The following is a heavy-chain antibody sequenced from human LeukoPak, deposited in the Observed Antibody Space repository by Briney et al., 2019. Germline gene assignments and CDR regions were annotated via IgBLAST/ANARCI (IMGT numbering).Heavy chain of an antibody. CDR1: GFTFSSYA. D-gene: IGHD6-19*01. V-gene: IGHV3-30-3*01. Sequence: GGSLRLTCAASGFTFSSYAMHWVRQAPGKGLEWVAVISYDGSNKYYADSVKGRFTISRDNSKNTLYLQMNCLRAEDTAVYYCARDRRQWLVPGVGYFDYWGQGTLVTVSS. CDR2: ISYDGSNK. CDR3: ARDRRQWLVPGVGYFDY. J-gene: IGHJ4*02.